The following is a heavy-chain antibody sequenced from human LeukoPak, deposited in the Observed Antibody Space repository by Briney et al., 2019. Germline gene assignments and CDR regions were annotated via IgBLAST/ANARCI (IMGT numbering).Heavy chain of an antibody. Sequence: PGGSLRLSCAGSGFTLSGSAMHWVRQASGKGLEWVGNIRSKGYNYATAYAASVKGRFTISRDDSKNTTYLQMKNLETEDTAVYYCTRHVADYHDSSGHYYDYYYDLDVWGQGTTVTVSS. CDR2: IRSKGYNYAT. CDR1: GFTLSGSA. CDR3: TRHVADYHDSSGHYYDYYYDLDV. J-gene: IGHJ6*02. V-gene: IGHV3-73*01. D-gene: IGHD3-22*01.